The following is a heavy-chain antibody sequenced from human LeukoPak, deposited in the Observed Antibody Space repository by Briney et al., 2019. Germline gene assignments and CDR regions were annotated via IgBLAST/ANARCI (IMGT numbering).Heavy chain of an antibody. V-gene: IGHV4-31*03. CDR2: IYYSGST. D-gene: IGHD2-2*02. Sequence: SETLSLTCTVSGGSISSGGYNWSWIRQHPGKGLECIGYIYYSGSTYYNPSLKSRVTISVDTSKNQFSLKLNSLTAADTAVYYCARGACSTTSCYNMYFDFWGQGTLVTVSS. J-gene: IGHJ4*02. CDR3: ARGACSTTSCYNMYFDF. CDR1: GGSISSGGYN.